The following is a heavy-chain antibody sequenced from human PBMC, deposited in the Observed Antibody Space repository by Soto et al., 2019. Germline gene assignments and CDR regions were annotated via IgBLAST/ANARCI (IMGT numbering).Heavy chain of an antibody. V-gene: IGHV3-30*18. CDR2: ISYDGSNK. CDR3: AKDRLFGSGYYGPFDY. Sequence: QVQLVESGGGVVQPGRSLRLSCAASGFTFSSYGMHWVRQAPGKGLEWVAVISYDGSNKYYADSVKGRFTISRDNSKNTLYLQMNSLRAEDTAVYYCAKDRLFGSGYYGPFDYWGQGTLVTVSS. J-gene: IGHJ4*02. D-gene: IGHD3-22*01. CDR1: GFTFSSYG.